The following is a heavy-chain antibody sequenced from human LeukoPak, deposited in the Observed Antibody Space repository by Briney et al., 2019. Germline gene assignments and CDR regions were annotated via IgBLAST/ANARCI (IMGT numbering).Heavy chain of an antibody. Sequence: PSETLSLTCTVPGGSISSHYWSWIRQPPGKGLEWIGYIYYSGSTNYNPSLKSRVTISVDTSKNQFSLKLSSVTAADTAVYYCARNYYDSSGDHYYYYYYMDVWGKGTTVTVSS. CDR3: ARNYYDSSGDHYYYYYYMDV. V-gene: IGHV4-59*11. CDR1: GGSISSHY. D-gene: IGHD3-22*01. J-gene: IGHJ6*03. CDR2: IYYSGST.